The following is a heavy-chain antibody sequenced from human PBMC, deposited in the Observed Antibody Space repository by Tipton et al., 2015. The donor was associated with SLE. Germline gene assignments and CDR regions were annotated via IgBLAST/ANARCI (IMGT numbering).Heavy chain of an antibody. CDR2: IRYDGSNK. D-gene: IGHD1-26*01. J-gene: IGHJ4*02. CDR3: AKDHGYSGSYLFDY. V-gene: IGHV3-30*02. Sequence: SGFTFSSYGMHWVRQAPGKGLEWVAFIRYDGSNKYYADSVKGRFTISRDNSKNTLYLQMNSLRAEDTAVYYCAKDHGYSGSYLFDYWGQGTLVTVSS. CDR1: GFTFSSYG.